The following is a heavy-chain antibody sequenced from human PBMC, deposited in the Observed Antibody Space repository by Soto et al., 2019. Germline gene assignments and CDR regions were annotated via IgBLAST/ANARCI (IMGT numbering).Heavy chain of an antibody. Sequence: SEALSHTCTVSGGSIRSSIFHWGWIRQPPGKGLEWIGSIYYSGSTYYSPSLKSRVTISVDTSKNQFSLKLSSVTAADTAVYYCARRERAAGTDWWFDPWGQGTLVT. CDR2: IYYSGST. CDR3: ARRERAAGTDWWFDP. J-gene: IGHJ5*02. CDR1: GGSIRSSIFH. V-gene: IGHV4-39*01. D-gene: IGHD6-13*01.